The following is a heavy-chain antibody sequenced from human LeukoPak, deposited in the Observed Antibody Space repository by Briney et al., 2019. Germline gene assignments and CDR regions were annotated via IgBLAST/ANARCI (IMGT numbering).Heavy chain of an antibody. CDR2: INWDGGST. Sequence: GGSLRLSCAASGFTFDDYGMSWVRQAPGKGLERVSGINWDGGSTGYADPVKGRFTIYRDNARNSVYLQMNSLRDEDTGVYYCSRDQGTGRPHDLWGQGTLVTVSS. CDR1: GFTFDDYG. V-gene: IGHV3-20*04. D-gene: IGHD3/OR15-3a*01. CDR3: SRDQGTGRPHDL. J-gene: IGHJ4*02.